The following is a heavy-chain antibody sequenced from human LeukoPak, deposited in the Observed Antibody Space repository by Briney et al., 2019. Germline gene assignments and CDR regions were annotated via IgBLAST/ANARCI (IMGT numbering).Heavy chain of an antibody. CDR3: AKEIMTTFAGVIVGNHAFYI. D-gene: IGHD3-16*02. J-gene: IGHJ3*02. CDR1: GFTFSSYA. CDR2: ISDSGGST. Sequence: GGSLTLSCAASGFTFSSYAMSWVRQAPGKGLEWVSAISDSGGSTYYADSVKRRFTISSDNSKNTLYLQMNSLRAEDTGVYYCAKEIMTTFAGVIVGNHAFYIWGQRTMVTVSS. V-gene: IGHV3-23*01.